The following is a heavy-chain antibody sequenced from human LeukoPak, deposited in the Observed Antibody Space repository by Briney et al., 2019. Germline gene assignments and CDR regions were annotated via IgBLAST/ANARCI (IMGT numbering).Heavy chain of an antibody. CDR1: GFTFSDLY. J-gene: IGHJ4*02. D-gene: IGHD3-22*01. CDR3: VRDYYESSGSTYYFDY. V-gene: IGHV3-72*01. Sequence: GGSLRLSCAASGFTFSDLYMDWVRQAPGKGLEWVVRTRNKPNSYTTEYAASVKGRFTISRDDSKNSLYLQMNSLKTEDTAVYYCVRDYYESSGSTYYFDYWGQGTLVTVSS. CDR2: TRNKPNSYTT.